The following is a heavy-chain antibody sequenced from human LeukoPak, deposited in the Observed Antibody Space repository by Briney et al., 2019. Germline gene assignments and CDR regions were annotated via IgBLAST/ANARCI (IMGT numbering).Heavy chain of an antibody. D-gene: IGHD3-10*01. J-gene: IGHJ3*02. Sequence: PGGSLRLSCAASGFTFSSYAMHWVRQAPGKGLEWVAVISYDGSNKYYADSVKGRFTISRDNSKNTLYLQMNSLRAEDTAVYYCARDFRPYYYGPGSYYSDAFDIWGQGTMVTVSS. CDR2: ISYDGSNK. CDR1: GFTFSSYA. CDR3: ARDFRPYYYGPGSYYSDAFDI. V-gene: IGHV3-30*04.